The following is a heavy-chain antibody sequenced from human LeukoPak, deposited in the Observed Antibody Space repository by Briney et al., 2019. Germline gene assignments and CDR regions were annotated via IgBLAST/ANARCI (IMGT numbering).Heavy chain of an antibody. Sequence: SQTLSLTCTVSGGSISSGTYYWNWIRQPAGKGLEWIGRIYTSGNTNYNPSLKSRVTISVDTSKNQFSLKLSSVTAADTAVYYCARGDKSGNYGYYFDYWGQRTLVSVSS. V-gene: IGHV4-61*02. J-gene: IGHJ4*02. CDR3: ARGDKSGNYGYYFDY. CDR1: GGSISSGTYY. CDR2: IYTSGNT. D-gene: IGHD1-26*01.